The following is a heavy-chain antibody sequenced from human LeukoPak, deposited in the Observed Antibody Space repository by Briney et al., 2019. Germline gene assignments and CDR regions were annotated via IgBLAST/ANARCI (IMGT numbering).Heavy chain of an antibody. CDR1: GFSFSLYG. CDR2: ISYDGSNK. V-gene: IGHV3-30*19. J-gene: IGHJ6*02. CDR3: ARDRFDKSIWFGELLYYYYYYGMDV. Sequence: PGGSLRLSCGASGFSFSLYGMHWVRQAPGKGLEWVAVISYDGSNKYYADSVKGRFTISRDNSKNTLYLQMNSLRAEDTAVYYCARDRFDKSIWFGELLYYYYYYGMDVWGQGTTVTVSS. D-gene: IGHD3-10*01.